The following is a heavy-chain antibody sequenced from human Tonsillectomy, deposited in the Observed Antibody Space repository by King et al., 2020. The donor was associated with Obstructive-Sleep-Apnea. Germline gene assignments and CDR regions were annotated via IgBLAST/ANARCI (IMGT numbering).Heavy chain of an antibody. J-gene: IGHJ4*02. CDR1: GGSISSYY. V-gene: IGHV4-59*01. CDR2: IYYSGST. D-gene: IGHD5-18*01. CDR3: ATQGYSYGPFDY. Sequence: QVQLQESGPGLVKPSETLSLTCTVSGGSISSYYWSWIRQPPGKGLEWIGYIYYSGSTNYNPSLKSRVTISADTSKNQFSLRLSSVTAADTAVYYCATQGYSYGPFDYWGQGTLVTVSS.